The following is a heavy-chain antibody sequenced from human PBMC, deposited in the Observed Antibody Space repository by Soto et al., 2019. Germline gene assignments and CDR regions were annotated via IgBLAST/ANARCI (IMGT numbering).Heavy chain of an antibody. J-gene: IGHJ6*02. Sequence: PSETLSLTCTVSTVAISNYKWSWIRQTPGKGLEWIGYIENSGGTSYNPSLRSRVTMSVGTSPKQFSLRLSSVTAADTAVYYCARLRGYCSGGSCRYYGMDVWGQGTTVTVSS. CDR3: ARLRGYCSGGSCRYYGMDV. V-gene: IGHV4-59*08. D-gene: IGHD2-15*01. CDR1: TVAISNYK. CDR2: IENSGGT.